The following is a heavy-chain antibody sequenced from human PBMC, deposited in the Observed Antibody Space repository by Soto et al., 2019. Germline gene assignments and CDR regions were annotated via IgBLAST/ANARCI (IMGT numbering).Heavy chain of an antibody. J-gene: IGHJ6*02. D-gene: IGHD3-16*01. Sequence: GSLRLSCAASGFTFDDYTMHWVRQAPGKGLEWVSLISWDGGSTYYADSVKGRFTISRDNSKNSLYLQMNSLRTEDTALYYCAKDMGHPLRTNYGMDVWGQGTTVTVSS. CDR2: ISWDGGST. CDR3: AKDMGHPLRTNYGMDV. CDR1: GFTFDDYT. V-gene: IGHV3-43*01.